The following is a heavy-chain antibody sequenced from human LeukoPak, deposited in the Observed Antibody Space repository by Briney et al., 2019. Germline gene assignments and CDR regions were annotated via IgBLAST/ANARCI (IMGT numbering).Heavy chain of an antibody. CDR2: ITPILGTA. Sequence: SVKVSCKASGGTFSTYAISWVRQAPGQGLEWMGGITPILGTANYAQKFQGRVTINADQSTSTAYMELSSLRSEDTAVYYCARAGGYCGRISCPYYFDYWGQGSLVAVSS. J-gene: IGHJ4*02. V-gene: IGHV1-69*01. CDR1: GGTFSTYA. D-gene: IGHD2-15*01. CDR3: ARAGGYCGRISCPYYFDY.